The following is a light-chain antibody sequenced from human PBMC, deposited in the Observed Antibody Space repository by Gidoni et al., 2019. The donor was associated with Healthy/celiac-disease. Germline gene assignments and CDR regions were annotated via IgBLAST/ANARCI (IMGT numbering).Light chain of an antibody. CDR2: DVS. V-gene: IGLV2-14*01. Sequence: QSALTQPASVSRSPGQSITISCTGTNSDVGGYNYVSWYQQHPGKAPKLMIYDVSNRPSGVSNRFSGSKSGNTASLTISGLQAEDEADYYCSSYTSSSTYVFGTGTKVTVL. J-gene: IGLJ1*01. CDR1: NSDVGGYNY. CDR3: SSYTSSSTYV.